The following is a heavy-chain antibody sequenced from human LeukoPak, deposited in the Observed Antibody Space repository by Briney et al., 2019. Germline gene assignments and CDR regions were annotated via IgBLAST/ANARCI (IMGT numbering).Heavy chain of an antibody. J-gene: IGHJ5*02. D-gene: IGHD4-23*01. Sequence: SETLSLTCTVPGGSISSYYRSWIRQPPGKGLEWIGYIYYSGSTHYNPSLKSRVTISVDTSKNQFSLRLSSVTAADTAVYYCASSTVLTPGGLGDWFDPWGQGTLVTVSS. CDR2: IYYSGST. CDR1: GGSISSYY. V-gene: IGHV4-59*08. CDR3: ASSTVLTPGGLGDWFDP.